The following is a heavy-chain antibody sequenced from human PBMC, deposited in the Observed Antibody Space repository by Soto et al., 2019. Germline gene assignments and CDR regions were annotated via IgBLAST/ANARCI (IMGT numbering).Heavy chain of an antibody. Sequence: QVQLQESGPGLVKPSQTLALTCTVSGGSISSGDYYWSWIRQPPGKGLEWIGYIYYSGSTYYNPSLKSRVTISVDTSKNQCSPKLSSVTAADTAVYYWARAGYSGYGYFDSWGQGTLVTVSS. V-gene: IGHV4-30-4*01. CDR3: ARAGYSGYGYFDS. CDR2: IYYSGST. J-gene: IGHJ4*02. D-gene: IGHD5-12*01. CDR1: GGSISSGDYY.